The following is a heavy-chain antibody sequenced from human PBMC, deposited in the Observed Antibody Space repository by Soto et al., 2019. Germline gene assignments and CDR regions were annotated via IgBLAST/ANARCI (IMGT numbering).Heavy chain of an antibody. V-gene: IGHV2-5*02. CDR3: AHRTTTVTWWFDP. CDR2: IYWDDDK. CDR1: GFSLTTSGVG. D-gene: IGHD4-17*01. Sequence: QITLKESGPTLVKPTQTLKLTCTFSGFSLTTSGVGVGWIRQHPGKALEWLALIYWDDDKRYSPSLTSRLTSTKDTSKNPVVLTMTNMDPADTATYFCAHRTTTVTWWFDPWGQGNLVNVSS. J-gene: IGHJ5*02.